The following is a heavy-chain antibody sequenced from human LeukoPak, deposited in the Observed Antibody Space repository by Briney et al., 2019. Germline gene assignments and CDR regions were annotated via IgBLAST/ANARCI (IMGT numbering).Heavy chain of an antibody. J-gene: IGHJ3*02. CDR1: GFTFSSYA. V-gene: IGHV3-23*03. CDR3: VRGPRYYDDSGFHYGVFDI. D-gene: IGHD3-16*01. Sequence: TGGSLRLSCAASGFTFSSYAMSWVRQAPGKGLQWVPVIYPGGDIYYADSVKGRFIISRDNSKNTLSLQMNSLTAGDTAVYYCVRGPRYYDDSGFHYGVFDIWGQGTVVTVSS. CDR2: IYPGGDI.